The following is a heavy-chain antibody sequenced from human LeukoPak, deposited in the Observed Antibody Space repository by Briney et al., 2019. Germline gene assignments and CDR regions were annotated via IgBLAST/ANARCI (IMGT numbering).Heavy chain of an antibody. CDR2: ISSSGTTI. D-gene: IGHD3-10*01. CDR1: GFTFSDYY. Sequence: GGSLRLSCAVSGFTFSDYYMSWIRQAPGKGLEWVSYISSSGTTIYYTDSVKGRFTISRDNAKNSLYLQMNSLRAEDTAVYYCARGAARGYYYYGMDVWGQGTTVTVSS. V-gene: IGHV3-11*01. J-gene: IGHJ6*02. CDR3: ARGAARGYYYYGMDV.